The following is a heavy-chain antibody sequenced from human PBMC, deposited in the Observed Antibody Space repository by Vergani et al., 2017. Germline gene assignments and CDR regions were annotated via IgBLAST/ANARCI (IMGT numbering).Heavy chain of an antibody. J-gene: IGHJ6*02. CDR2: IYTSGST. CDR1: GGSISSGPYS. V-gene: IGHV4-61*02. CDR3: ARVGSSWYNGDYYCGMDV. Sequence: QMQLQESGPGLVKPSQTLSLTCSVSGGSISSGPYSWNWIRQPAGRRLEWIGRIYTSGSTDYNPSLQSRVTLSVDTSKNQFSLKLTSVTAADTAVYYCARVGSSWYNGDYYCGMDVWGQGTTVTVSS. D-gene: IGHD6-13*01.